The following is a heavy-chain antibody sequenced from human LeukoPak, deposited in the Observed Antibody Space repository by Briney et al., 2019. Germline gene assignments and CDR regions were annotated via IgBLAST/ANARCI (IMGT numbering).Heavy chain of an antibody. J-gene: IGHJ5*02. CDR3: ARDWDYDFWSGAFPNWFDP. V-gene: IGHV4-39*07. CDR2: IYYSGST. CDR1: GGSISSSSYY. D-gene: IGHD3-3*01. Sequence: PSETLSLTCTVSGGSISSSSYYWGWIRQPPGKGLEWIGSIYYSGSTCYNPSLKSRVTISVDTSKNQFSLKLSSVTAADTAVYYCARDWDYDFWSGAFPNWFDPWGQGTLVTVSS.